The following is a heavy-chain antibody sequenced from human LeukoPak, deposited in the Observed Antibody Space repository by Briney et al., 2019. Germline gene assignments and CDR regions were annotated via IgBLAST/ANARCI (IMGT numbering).Heavy chain of an antibody. CDR2: ISYDGSNK. Sequence: PGGSLRLSCAASGFTFSNYAMSWVRQAPGKGLEWVAVISYDGSNKYYADSVKGRFTISRDNSKNTLYLQMNSLKVGDTAVYYCARENYGDYYFDYWGQGTLVTVSS. CDR3: ARENYGDYYFDY. CDR1: GFTFSNYA. D-gene: IGHD4-17*01. J-gene: IGHJ4*02. V-gene: IGHV3-30-3*01.